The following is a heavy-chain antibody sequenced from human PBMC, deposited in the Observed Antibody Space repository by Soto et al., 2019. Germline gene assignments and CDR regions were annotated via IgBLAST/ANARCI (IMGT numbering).Heavy chain of an antibody. V-gene: IGHV1-69*13. Sequence: GASVKVSCKASGGTFSSYAISWVRQAPGQGLEWMGGIIPIFGTANYAQKFQGRVTITADESTSTAYMELSSLRAEDTAVYYCATMGDSSGYSGSFDPWGQGTLVTVSS. CDR3: ATMGDSSGYSGSFDP. CDR2: IIPIFGTA. J-gene: IGHJ5*02. D-gene: IGHD3-22*01. CDR1: GGTFSSYA.